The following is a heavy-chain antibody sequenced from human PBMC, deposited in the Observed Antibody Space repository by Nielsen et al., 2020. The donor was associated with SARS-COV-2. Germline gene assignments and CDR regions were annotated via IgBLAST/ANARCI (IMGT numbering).Heavy chain of an antibody. Sequence: YWIGWVRQMPGKGLEWMGVISHGDSDTRYSPAFQGQVTISADQSITTAYLQWSSLKASDTAIYYCARQGRFCSRTTCSRNYFDSWGQGTLVTVSS. CDR3: ARQGRFCSRTTCSRNYFDS. D-gene: IGHD2-2*01. V-gene: IGHV5-51*01. J-gene: IGHJ4*02. CDR2: ISHGDSDT. CDR1: YW.